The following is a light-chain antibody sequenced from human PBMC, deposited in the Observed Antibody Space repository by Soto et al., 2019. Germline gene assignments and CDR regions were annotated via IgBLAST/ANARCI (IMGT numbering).Light chain of an antibody. CDR2: GAS. CDR3: QQYGDSPIYS. V-gene: IGKV3-20*01. J-gene: IGKJ2*01. CDR1: QSVSNNY. Sequence: EIVLTQSPGTLSLSPGERATLSCRASQSVSNNYLAWYQQRPGQAPRLLIYGASNRATGVPDRFSGTGSGTDFTLTISRLDLEDFALYSCQQYGDSPIYSFGQGTKLEIK.